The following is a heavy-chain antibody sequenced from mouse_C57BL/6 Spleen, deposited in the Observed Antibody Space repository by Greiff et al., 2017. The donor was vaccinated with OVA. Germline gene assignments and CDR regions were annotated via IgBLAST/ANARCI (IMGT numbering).Heavy chain of an antibody. CDR3: AREDGSRSGFAY. Sequence: EVQLVESGPGMVKPSQSLSLTCTVTGYSITSGYDWHWIRHFPGNKLEWLGYISYSGSTNYNPSLKSRISITHDTSKNHFFLKLNSVTTEDTATYYCAREDGSRSGFAYWGQGTLVTVSA. V-gene: IGHV3-1*01. CDR2: ISYSGST. D-gene: IGHD1-1*01. J-gene: IGHJ3*01. CDR1: GYSITSGYD.